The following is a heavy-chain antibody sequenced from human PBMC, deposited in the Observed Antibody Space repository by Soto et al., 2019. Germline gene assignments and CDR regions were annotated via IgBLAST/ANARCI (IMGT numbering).Heavy chain of an antibody. CDR3: AREYCTSTSCYSYFDP. CDR1: GYTFSTYA. D-gene: IGHD2-2*01. J-gene: IGHJ5*02. V-gene: IGHV1-3*01. CDR2: INPGNSNT. Sequence: ASVKVSCKASGYTFSTYAVHWVRQAPGQRPERMGWINPGNSNTKYSQKFQGRFTMTRDTSASTAYMELSSLRSEDTALYYCAREYCTSTSCYSYFDPWGQGTLVTVSS.